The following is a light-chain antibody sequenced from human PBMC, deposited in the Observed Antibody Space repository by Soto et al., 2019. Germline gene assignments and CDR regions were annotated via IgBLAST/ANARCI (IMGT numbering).Light chain of an antibody. J-gene: IGKJ1*01. Sequence: IQMTQSPSSLSASVVDRVSITCLASQSIGTFLNWYQQKPGEAPNLLIHTSFTLYSGVPSRFSGTGSGTDFTLTISSLQPEDFATYFCQQAFSAEWTFGQGTKGDIK. CDR2: TSF. CDR1: QSIGTF. V-gene: IGKV1-39*01. CDR3: QQAFSAEWT.